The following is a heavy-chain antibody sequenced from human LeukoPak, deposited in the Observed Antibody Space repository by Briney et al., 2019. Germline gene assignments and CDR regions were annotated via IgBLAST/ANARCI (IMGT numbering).Heavy chain of an antibody. Sequence: GASVKVSCKASGGTFISYAISWVRQAPGQGLEWMGGIIPIFGTANCAQKFQGRVTITADESTSTAYMELSSLRSEDTAVYYCARYLVHFPYYYYYGMDVWGQGTTVTVSS. CDR3: ARYLVHFPYYYYYGMDV. D-gene: IGHD1-1*01. V-gene: IGHV1-69*13. CDR1: GGTFISYA. CDR2: IIPIFGTA. J-gene: IGHJ6*02.